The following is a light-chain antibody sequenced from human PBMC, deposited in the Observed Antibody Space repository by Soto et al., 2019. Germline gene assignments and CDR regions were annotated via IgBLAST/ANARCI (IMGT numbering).Light chain of an antibody. J-gene: IGLJ1*01. Sequence: SYARAQPPSVSVSPGQTARITCSGDALPKQYAYWYQQKPGQAPVLVIYKDSERPSGIPERFSGSSSGTTVTLTISGVQAEDEADYYCQSADSSGTYVFGTGTKVTVL. CDR2: KDS. CDR3: QSADSSGTYV. CDR1: ALPKQY. V-gene: IGLV3-25*02.